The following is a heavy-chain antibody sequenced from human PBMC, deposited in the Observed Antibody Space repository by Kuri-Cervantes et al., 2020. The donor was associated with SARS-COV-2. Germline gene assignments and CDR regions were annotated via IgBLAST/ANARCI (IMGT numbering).Heavy chain of an antibody. V-gene: IGHV3-21*01. Sequence: GESLKISCAASGFTFSSYSMNWVRQAPGKGLEWVSSISSSSSYIYYADSVKGRFTISRDNAKNSLYLQMNSLRAEDTAVYYCARDEEGGCGSTSSFLYGYGMDVWGQGTTVTVSS. CDR3: ARDEEGGCGSTSSFLYGYGMDV. CDR1: GFTFSSYS. J-gene: IGHJ6*02. CDR2: ISSSSSYI. D-gene: IGHD2-2*01.